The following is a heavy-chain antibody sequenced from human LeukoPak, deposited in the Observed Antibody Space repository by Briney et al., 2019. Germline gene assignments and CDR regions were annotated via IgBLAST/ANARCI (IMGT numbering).Heavy chain of an antibody. D-gene: IGHD1-14*01. Sequence: GGSLRLSCAASGFTFSSYSMNWVRQAPGKGLEWVSSISSSSSYIYYADSVKGRFTISRDNAKNSLYLQMNSLRAEDTAVYYCARGQEPPAYYYYYYMDVWGKGTTVTVSS. CDR3: ARGQEPPAYYYYYYMDV. CDR1: GFTFSSYS. V-gene: IGHV3-21*01. CDR2: ISSSSSYI. J-gene: IGHJ6*03.